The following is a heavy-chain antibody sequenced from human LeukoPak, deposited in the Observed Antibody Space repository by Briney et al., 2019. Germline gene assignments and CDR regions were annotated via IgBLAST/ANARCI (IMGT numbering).Heavy chain of an antibody. CDR1: GYTFTGYY. D-gene: IGHD6-13*01. CDR3: ARGSHLSSSGVY. Sequence: SVKVSCKASGYTFTGYYMHWVRQAPGQGLEWMGGIIPIFGTANYAQKFQGRVTITADESTSTAYMELSSLRSEDTAVYYCARGSHLSSSGVYWGQGTLVTVSS. J-gene: IGHJ4*02. CDR2: IIPIFGTA. V-gene: IGHV1-69*13.